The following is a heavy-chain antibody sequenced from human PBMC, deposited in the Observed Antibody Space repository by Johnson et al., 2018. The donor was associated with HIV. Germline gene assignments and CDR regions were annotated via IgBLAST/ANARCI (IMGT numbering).Heavy chain of an antibody. Sequence: QMLLVESGGGLVQPGGSLRLSCAASGFTFSSYAMSWVRQAPGKGLDWVAVISYDGSNKYYADSVKGRFTISRENAKNSLYLQMNSLRAGDTAVYYCARVGTTVDAFDIWGQGTVVTVSS. CDR1: GFTFSSYA. CDR2: ISYDGSNK. V-gene: IGHV3-30*14. J-gene: IGHJ3*02. CDR3: ARVGTTVDAFDI. D-gene: IGHD4-17*01.